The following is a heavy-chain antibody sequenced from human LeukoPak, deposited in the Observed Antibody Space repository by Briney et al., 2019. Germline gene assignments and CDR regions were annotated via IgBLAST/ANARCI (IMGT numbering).Heavy chain of an antibody. V-gene: IGHV4-31*03. CDR1: ADSLSSGGHY. Sequence: SETLSLTCTVSADSLSSGGHYWAWIRQFPGKGLESIGFIHHSGRSRHNPSLKDRVAISVGTSRKQFALKLSSVTAADTAMYYCARGGNRFGGFYFDYWGQGIQVIVSS. J-gene: IGHJ4*02. D-gene: IGHD3-10*01. CDR3: ARGGNRFGGFYFDY. CDR2: IHHSGRS.